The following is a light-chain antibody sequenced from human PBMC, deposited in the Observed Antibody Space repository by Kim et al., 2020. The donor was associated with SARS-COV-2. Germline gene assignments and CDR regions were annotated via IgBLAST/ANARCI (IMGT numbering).Light chain of an antibody. J-gene: IGLJ1*01. CDR1: SLRNYY. Sequence: SSELTQDPAVSVALGQTVRITCQGDSLRNYYASWYQQKPGQAPVLVIYGKNNRPSGIPDRFSGSSSGNTASMTINGAQAEDEADYYCNSRDSSGNHLGVF. CDR3: NSRDSSGNHLGV. CDR2: GKN. V-gene: IGLV3-19*01.